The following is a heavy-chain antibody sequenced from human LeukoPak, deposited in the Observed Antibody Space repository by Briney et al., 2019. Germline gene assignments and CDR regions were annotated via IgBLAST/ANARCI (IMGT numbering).Heavy chain of an antibody. CDR3: ARINSYDDGRTDY. V-gene: IGHV4-39*07. CDR1: GGSISSSSYY. Sequence: SETLSLTCTVSGGSISSSSYYWGWIRQPPGKGLEWIGSIYYSGSTYYNPSLKSRVTISVDTSKNRFSLKLSSVTAADTAVYYCARINSYDDGRTDYWGQGTLVTVSS. D-gene: IGHD5-18*01. J-gene: IGHJ4*02. CDR2: IYYSGST.